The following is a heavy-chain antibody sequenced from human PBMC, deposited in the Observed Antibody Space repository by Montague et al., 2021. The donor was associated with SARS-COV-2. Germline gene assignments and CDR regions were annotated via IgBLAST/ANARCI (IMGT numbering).Heavy chain of an antibody. Sequence: CAISGDSVASKSVAWNWIRQSPSRGLEWLGRTYYRSKWDSDYAXXXKXXPVITPDTSKNQVSLQLNSVIPEDTAVYFCASSGITLTGLDAFDIWGQGTMVTVSS. CDR2: TYYRSKWDS. J-gene: IGHJ3*02. CDR1: GDSVASKSVA. D-gene: IGHD3-9*01. CDR3: ASSGITLTGLDAFDI. V-gene: IGHV6-1*01.